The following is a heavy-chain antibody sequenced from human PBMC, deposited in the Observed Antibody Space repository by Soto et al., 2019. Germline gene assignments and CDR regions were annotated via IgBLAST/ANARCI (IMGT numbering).Heavy chain of an antibody. CDR2: MNPNSGNT. CDR1: GYTFTSYD. CDR3: ARAETYYDFWSGYYSWFDP. J-gene: IGHJ5*02. V-gene: IGHV1-8*01. D-gene: IGHD3-3*01. Sequence: ASVKVSCKASGYTFTSYDINWVRQATGQGLDWMGWMNPNSGNTGYAQKLQGRVTMTRNTSISTAYMELSSLRSEDTAVYYCARAETYYDFWSGYYSWFDPWGQGTLVTVSS.